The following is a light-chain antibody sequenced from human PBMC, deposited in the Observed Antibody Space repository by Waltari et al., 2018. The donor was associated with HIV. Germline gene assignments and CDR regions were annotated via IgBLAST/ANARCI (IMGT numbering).Light chain of an antibody. Sequence: QSPLYQPASVSGSPGQSTTLPCTSVRHEVDFYKFFSWYRPHPGKAPDLIIYEVSGRRSGGSSRFSGSRSGVTACQTISGLQAEDEADYFCSSFTSLGSLMFGGGTKLTVL. V-gene: IGLV2-14*03. CDR1: RHEVDFYKF. CDR3: SSFTSLGSLM. J-gene: IGLJ3*02. CDR2: EVS.